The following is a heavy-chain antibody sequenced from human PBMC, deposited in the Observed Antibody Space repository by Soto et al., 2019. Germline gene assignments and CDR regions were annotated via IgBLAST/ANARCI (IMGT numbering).Heavy chain of an antibody. J-gene: IGHJ5*02. Sequence: PGGSLRLSCAASGFTFSSYGMHWVRQAPGKGLEWVAVIWYDGSNKYYADSVKGRFTISRDNSKNTLYLQMNSLRAEDTAVYYCARDYYGSGSPIDAWFDPWGQGTLVTVSS. CDR3: ARDYYGSGSPIDAWFDP. D-gene: IGHD3-10*01. CDR2: IWYDGSNK. CDR1: GFTFSSYG. V-gene: IGHV3-33*01.